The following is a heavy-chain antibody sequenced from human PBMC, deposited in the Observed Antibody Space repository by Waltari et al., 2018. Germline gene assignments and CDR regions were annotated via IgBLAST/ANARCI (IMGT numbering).Heavy chain of an antibody. D-gene: IGHD7-27*01. J-gene: IGHJ6*03. V-gene: IGHV1-69*12. CDR2: IIPLVGIP. Sequence: HVQLVQSGAEVRTPGSSVKVSCKASGGPFGGSGISWVRLLPGQRLEWMGVIIPLVGIPDHSRKFQGRLTITADESTSTAYMELSHLTSEDTALYYCATHKLGVSQHYYHMDVWGKGTAVTISS. CDR1: GGPFGGSG. CDR3: ATHKLGVSQHYYHMDV.